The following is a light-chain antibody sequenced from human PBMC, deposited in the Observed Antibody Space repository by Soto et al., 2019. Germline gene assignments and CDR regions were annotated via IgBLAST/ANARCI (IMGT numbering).Light chain of an antibody. CDR3: QQYYPTPLT. CDR2: WAS. CDR1: QSVLYSSNHQNY. V-gene: IGKV4-1*01. Sequence: DIVMTQSPDSLAGSLGERATINSKSSQSVLYSSNHQNYLAWYQQKPGQPPQLLIYWASTRESGVPDRFSGGGSGTDFTLTISSLQAEDVAVYYCQQYYPTPLTFGGGTKVEIK. J-gene: IGKJ4*01.